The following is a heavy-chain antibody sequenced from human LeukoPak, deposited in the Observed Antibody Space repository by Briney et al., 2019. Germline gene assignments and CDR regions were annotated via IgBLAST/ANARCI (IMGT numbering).Heavy chain of an antibody. CDR3: AKGSYYYGTGGHYIFFEF. Sequence: PSETLSLTCTVSGGSTFNYYWSWIRQSPGRGLEWIGYIYHSGSTNYNASLKSRVTMSLDTSKNQFSLKMISVTPADTAVYYCAKGSYYYGTGGHYIFFEFWGQGTLVTVSS. D-gene: IGHD3-10*01. J-gene: IGHJ4*02. CDR1: GGSTFNYY. CDR2: IYHSGST. V-gene: IGHV4-59*01.